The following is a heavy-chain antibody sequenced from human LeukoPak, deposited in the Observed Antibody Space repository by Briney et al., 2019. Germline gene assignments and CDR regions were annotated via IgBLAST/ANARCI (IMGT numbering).Heavy chain of an antibody. J-gene: IGHJ4*02. V-gene: IGHV1-18*01. D-gene: IGHD6-6*01. CDR1: GDSFSNYG. CDR3: ARDRDYSSSTQDFDS. Sequence: ASVKVSCKASGDSFSNYGFAWVRQAPGQGLEWMGWISDNNGNTNYAQKFQGRVTMTTDTSTRTVYMELRSLRSDDTAVYYCARDRDYSSSTQDFDSWGQGSLVSVSS. CDR2: ISDNNGNT.